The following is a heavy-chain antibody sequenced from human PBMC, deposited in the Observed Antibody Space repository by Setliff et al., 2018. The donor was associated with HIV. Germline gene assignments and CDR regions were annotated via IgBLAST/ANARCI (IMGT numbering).Heavy chain of an antibody. J-gene: IGHJ3*02. CDR1: GASFIRSRYY. V-gene: IGHV4-39*07. CDR3: ATSLITVPPDAFDI. CDR2: IYHNGNT. Sequence: SETLSLTCTVSGASFIRSRYYWSWIRQPAGKGLEWIASIYHNGNTYYNPSLKSRVTMSVDTSKNQFSLKLSSVTAADTAVYYCATSLITVPPDAFDIWGQGTMVTVSS. D-gene: IGHD4-4*01.